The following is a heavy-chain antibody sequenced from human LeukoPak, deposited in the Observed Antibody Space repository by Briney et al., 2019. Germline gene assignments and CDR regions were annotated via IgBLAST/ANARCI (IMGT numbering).Heavy chain of an antibody. J-gene: IGHJ6*03. V-gene: IGHV3-23*01. CDR3: ARILGSASYYRGSRYYYMDV. D-gene: IGHD3-10*01. CDR2: ISDSGGSA. Sequence: GGSLRLSCAASGFTFNTYAMSWVRQAPGKGLEWVSAISDSGGSAYYADSVKGRFTISRDNSKNTLYLQMNSLRAEDTAVYYCARILGSASYYRGSRYYYMDVWGKGTTVTISS. CDR1: GFTFNTYA.